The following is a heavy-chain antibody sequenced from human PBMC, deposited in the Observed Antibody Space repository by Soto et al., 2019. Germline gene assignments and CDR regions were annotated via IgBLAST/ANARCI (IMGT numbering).Heavy chain of an antibody. D-gene: IGHD2-15*01. Sequence: GASVKVSCKASGYTFTSYDISWVRQATGQGLEWMGWMNPNSGNTGYAQKFQGRVTMTRNTSISTAYMELSSLRSEDTAVYYCARGGCSGGSCYSLDYYYYMAVWGKGTTVTVSS. CDR2: MNPNSGNT. V-gene: IGHV1-8*01. CDR1: GYTFTSYD. J-gene: IGHJ6*03. CDR3: ARGGCSGGSCYSLDYYYYMAV.